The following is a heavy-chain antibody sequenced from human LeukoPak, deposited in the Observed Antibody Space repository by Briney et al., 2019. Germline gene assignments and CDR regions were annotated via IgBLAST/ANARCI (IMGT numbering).Heavy chain of an antibody. Sequence: SETLSLTCIVSGASITKYYGGWIRQPAGNGMRWIGRISSRGDTNYNPSLKSRVFMSIDRSKNQFSLKLLSLTAAGTAVYYCAREYGDFDYWGRGTLVTVSS. CDR2: ISSRGDT. V-gene: IGHV4-4*07. J-gene: IGHJ4*02. D-gene: IGHD4-17*01. CDR1: GASITKYY. CDR3: AREYGDFDY.